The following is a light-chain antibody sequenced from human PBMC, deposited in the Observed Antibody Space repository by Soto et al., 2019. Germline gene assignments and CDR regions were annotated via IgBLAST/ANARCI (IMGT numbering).Light chain of an antibody. V-gene: IGKV4-1*01. CDR1: QSILYSSNNNNY. CDR2: WAS. J-gene: IGKJ5*01. CDR3: QQYYSTPIT. Sequence: DIVMTQSPDSLAVSLGERATINCKSSQSILYSSNNNNYLAWYQQKPGQPPKLLIYWASTRASGVPDRFSGSGSGTDFTLTISSLQAEDVAVYYCQQYYSTPITFGQGTRLEIK.